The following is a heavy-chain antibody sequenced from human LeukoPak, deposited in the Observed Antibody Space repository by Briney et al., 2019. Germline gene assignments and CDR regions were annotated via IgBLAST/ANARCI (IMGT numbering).Heavy chain of an antibody. J-gene: IGHJ4*02. CDR1: GFTVSSNY. CDR2: IYSGGST. CDR3: AKMPAITMIVVVTFFDY. Sequence: PGGSLRLSCAASGFTVSSNYMSWVRQAPGKGLEWVSVIYSGGSTYYADSVKGRFTISRDNSKNTLYLQMNSLRAEDTAVYYCAKMPAITMIVVVTFFDYWGQGTLVTVSS. D-gene: IGHD3-22*01. V-gene: IGHV3-66*01.